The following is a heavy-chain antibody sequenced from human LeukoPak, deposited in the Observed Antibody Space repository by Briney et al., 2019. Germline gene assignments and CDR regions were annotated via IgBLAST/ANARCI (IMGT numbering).Heavy chain of an antibody. D-gene: IGHD4-17*01. Sequence: RASVKVSCKASGGTFSSYAISWVRQAPGQGLEWMGGIIPIFGTANYAQKFQGRVTITTDESTSTAYMELSSLRSEDTAVYYCALSADLYGDGDYWGQGTLVTVSS. V-gene: IGHV1-69*05. CDR2: IIPIFGTA. CDR1: GGTFSSYA. J-gene: IGHJ4*02. CDR3: ALSADLYGDGDY.